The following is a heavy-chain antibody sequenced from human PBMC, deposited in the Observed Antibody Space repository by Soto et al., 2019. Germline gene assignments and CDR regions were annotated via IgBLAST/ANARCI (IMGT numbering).Heavy chain of an antibody. CDR1: GFTFSSYG. V-gene: IGHV3-30*18. J-gene: IGHJ6*02. CDR2: ISYDGSNK. CDR3: AKDNNGGFGELLSSNYYYYGMDV. D-gene: IGHD3-10*01. Sequence: GGSLRLSCAASGFTFSSYGMHWVRQAPGKGLEWVAVISYDGSNKYYADSVKGRFTISRDNSKNTLYLQMNSLRAEETAVYYCAKDNNGGFGELLSSNYYYYGMDVWGQGTTVTVSS.